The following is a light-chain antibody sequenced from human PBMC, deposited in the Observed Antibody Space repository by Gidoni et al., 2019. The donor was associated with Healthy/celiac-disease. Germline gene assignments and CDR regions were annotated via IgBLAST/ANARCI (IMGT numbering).Light chain of an antibody. CDR3: QQSYSTPLT. CDR2: AAS. V-gene: IGKV1-39*01. Sequence: IQMTQSPSSLSASVADRVTITCRASQSISSYLNWYQQKPGKAPKLLIYAASSLQSGVPSRFSGSGSGTDFTLTISSLQPEDFATYYCQQSYSTPLTFGPGTKVDIK. CDR1: QSISSY. J-gene: IGKJ3*01.